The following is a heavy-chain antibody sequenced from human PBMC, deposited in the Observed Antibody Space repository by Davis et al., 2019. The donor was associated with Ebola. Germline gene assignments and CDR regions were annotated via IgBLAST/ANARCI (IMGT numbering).Heavy chain of an antibody. Sequence: GSLRLSCAVYGGSFSGYYWSWIRQPPGKGLEWIGYIYYSGSTNYNPSLKSRVTISVDTSKNQFSLKLSSVTAADTAVYYCARLYNWNDGGAFDIWGQGTMVTVSS. CDR2: IYYSGST. J-gene: IGHJ3*02. CDR3: ARLYNWNDGGAFDI. D-gene: IGHD1-20*01. CDR1: GGSFSGYY. V-gene: IGHV4-59*01.